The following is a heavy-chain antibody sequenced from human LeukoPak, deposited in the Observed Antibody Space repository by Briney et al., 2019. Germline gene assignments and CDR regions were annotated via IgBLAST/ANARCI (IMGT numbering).Heavy chain of an antibody. CDR2: ISYDGSKK. D-gene: IGHD1-20*01. V-gene: IGHV3-30*04. Sequence: PGGSLRLSCAASGFTFSSYAIHWVRQAPGKGLEWVAVISYDGSKKYYADSVKGRFTISRDNSKNTLYLQMNSLRAEDTAVYYCAKSNWNDDGAFDIWGQGTMVTVSS. CDR3: AKSNWNDDGAFDI. CDR1: GFTFSSYA. J-gene: IGHJ3*02.